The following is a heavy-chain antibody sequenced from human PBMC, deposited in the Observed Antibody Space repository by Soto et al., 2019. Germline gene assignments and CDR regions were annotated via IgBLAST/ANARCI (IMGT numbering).Heavy chain of an antibody. CDR1: GGSVTSGNYY. CDR3: ARAGRKLARYGGDIDS. CDR2: IDYIGST. Sequence: QVQLQESGPGLVKPSETLSLTCTVSGGSVTSGNYYWSWIRQPPGKGLEWIGYIDYIGSTNYYPSLKSRVTISVETSKTQFSLKLNSVTAADTAIYYCARAGRKLARYGGDIDSWGQGTLVTVSS. V-gene: IGHV4-61*01. J-gene: IGHJ4*02. D-gene: IGHD3-10*01.